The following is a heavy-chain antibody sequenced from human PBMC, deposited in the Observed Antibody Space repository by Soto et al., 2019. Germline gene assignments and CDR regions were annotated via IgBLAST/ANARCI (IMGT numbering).Heavy chain of an antibody. J-gene: IGHJ4*02. CDR2: IYYSGST. V-gene: IGHV4-31*03. CDR3: ARLITMVRGVFYYFDY. D-gene: IGHD3-10*01. CDR1: GGSISSGGYY. Sequence: RSLTCTVSGGSISSGGYYWSWIRQHPGKGLEWIGYIYYSGSTYYNPSLKSRVTISVDTSKNQFSLKLSSVTAADTAVYYCARLITMVRGVFYYFDYWGQGTLVTVSS.